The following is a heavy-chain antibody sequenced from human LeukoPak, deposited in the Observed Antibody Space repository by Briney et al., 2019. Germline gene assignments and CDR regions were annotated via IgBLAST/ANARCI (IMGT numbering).Heavy chain of an antibody. V-gene: IGHV4-34*01. CDR2: IDHSGNT. Sequence: PSETLSLTCAVYGGSFSGYYWSWIRQPPGRGLEWIGEIDHSGNTNYNPSLKSRVTIPLDTSKNQFSLRLTSVTAADTAVYYCARGSSGPRLAYWGQGTLVTVSS. CDR3: ARGSSGPRLAY. J-gene: IGHJ4*02. CDR1: GGSFSGYY. D-gene: IGHD3-22*01.